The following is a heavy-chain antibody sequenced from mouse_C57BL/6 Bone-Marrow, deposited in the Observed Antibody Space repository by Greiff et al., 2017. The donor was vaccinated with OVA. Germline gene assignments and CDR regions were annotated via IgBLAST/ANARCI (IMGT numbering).Heavy chain of an antibody. J-gene: IGHJ2*01. CDR3: ASSGCGSSYSFDY. CDR2: IHPNSGST. V-gene: IGHV1-64*01. Sequence: QVQLQQPGAELVKPGASVKLSCKASGYTFTSYWMHWVKQRPGQGLEWIGMIHPNSGSTNYNEKFKSKAKLTVDKSSSTSYMQLSSLTSEDSAVYYCASSGCGSSYSFDYWGQGTTLTVSS. CDR1: GYTFTSYW. D-gene: IGHD1-1*01.